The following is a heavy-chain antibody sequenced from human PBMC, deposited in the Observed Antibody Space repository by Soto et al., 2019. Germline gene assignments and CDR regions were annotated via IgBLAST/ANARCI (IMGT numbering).Heavy chain of an antibody. D-gene: IGHD5-18*01. J-gene: IGHJ4*02. CDR2: IRARGDST. CDR3: AKGGYTTYFEY. V-gene: IGHV3-23*01. CDR1: GLTFSSYA. Sequence: EVQLLESGGGLVQPGGSLRLSCAASGLTFSSYAMTWVRQAAGKGLEWVSTIRARGDSTFYGDSVKGRCTISRDNSDNTLYLQMNSLKAEDTAVYYCAKGGYTTYFEYWAQGTLVTVSS.